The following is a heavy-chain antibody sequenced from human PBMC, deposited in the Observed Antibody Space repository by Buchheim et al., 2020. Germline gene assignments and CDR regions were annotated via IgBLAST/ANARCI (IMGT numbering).Heavy chain of an antibody. CDR1: GFTFSTYS. J-gene: IGHJ4*02. V-gene: IGHV3-30-3*01. CDR2: VSSGGSNT. Sequence: QVHLVESGGGVVQPGRSLRLSCAASGFTFSTYSLHWVRQAPGKGLEWVAVVSSGGSNTYHAESVKGRFTISRDDSENTQYLQMSSRRVEDTAVYYWARRNANWGLWYFDYWGQGTL. CDR3: ARRNANWGLWYFDY. D-gene: IGHD7-27*01.